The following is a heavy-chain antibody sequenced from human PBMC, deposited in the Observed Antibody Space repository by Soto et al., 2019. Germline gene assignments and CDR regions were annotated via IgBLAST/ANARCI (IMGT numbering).Heavy chain of an antibody. Sequence: SSVKVSCKASGYTFTSYGIHWVRQAPGQRLEWMGWINAANGDTKYSPKFQGRVTITRDTSASTAYMELSSLRSEDTAVYYCVRRHVSATGIDWFDPWGQATLVTVCS. CDR3: VRRHVSATGIDWFDP. V-gene: IGHV1-3*01. J-gene: IGHJ5*02. CDR1: GYTFTSYG. D-gene: IGHD6-13*01. CDR2: INAANGDT.